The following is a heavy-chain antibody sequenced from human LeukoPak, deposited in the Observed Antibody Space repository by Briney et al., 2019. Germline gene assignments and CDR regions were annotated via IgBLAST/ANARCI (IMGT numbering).Heavy chain of an antibody. CDR2: ISAYNGNT. Sequence: ASGKVSCKASGYTFTSYGISWGRQAPGQGLEWMGWISAYNGNTNYAQKLQGRVTMTTDTSTSTAYMGLRSLRSDDTAVYYCARAAAGPFDPWGQGTLVTVSS. V-gene: IGHV1-18*01. CDR1: GYTFTSYG. D-gene: IGHD6-13*01. CDR3: ARAAAGPFDP. J-gene: IGHJ5*02.